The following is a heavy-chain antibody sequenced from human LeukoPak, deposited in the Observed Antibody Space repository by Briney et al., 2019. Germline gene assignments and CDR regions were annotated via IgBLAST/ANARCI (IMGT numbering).Heavy chain of an antibody. Sequence: ASVKVSCKASGYTFRTYDINWVRQAPGQGLEWLGWMNPNSGNTGYAPKFQGRVAMTRVTSINTAYMELFSLRSEDTAVYSCVRGDLPTTVLNDPFNIWGQGTMVTVSS. CDR2: MNPNSGNT. V-gene: IGHV1-8*01. D-gene: IGHD4-11*01. CDR3: VRGDLPTTVLNDPFNI. CDR1: GYTFRTYD. J-gene: IGHJ3*02.